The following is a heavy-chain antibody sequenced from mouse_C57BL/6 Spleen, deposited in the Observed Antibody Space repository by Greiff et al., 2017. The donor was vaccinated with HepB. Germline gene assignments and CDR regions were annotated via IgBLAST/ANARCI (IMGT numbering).Heavy chain of an antibody. Sequence: EVQLQQSGPELVKPGASVKISCKASGYTFTDYYMNWVKQSHGKSLEWIGDINPNNGGTSYNQKFKGKATLTVDKSSSTAYMELRSLTSEDSAVYYCARGRGYAMDYWGQGTSVTVSS. CDR1: GYTFTDYY. J-gene: IGHJ4*01. V-gene: IGHV1-26*01. CDR2: INPNNGGT. CDR3: ARGRGYAMDY.